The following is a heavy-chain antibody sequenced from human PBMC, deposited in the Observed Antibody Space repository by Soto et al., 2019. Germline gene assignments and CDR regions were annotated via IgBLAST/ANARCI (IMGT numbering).Heavy chain of an antibody. V-gene: IGHV3-48*02. D-gene: IGHD5-18*01. CDR2: ISSSSSTI. Sequence: EVQLVESGGGLVQPGGSLRLSCAASGFPFSSYSMNWVRQAPGKGLEWVSYISSSSSTIYYADSVKGRFTITRANAKNALYLQMNSLRDEDTAVYYCARGTAFGYWCQETLVTVSS. J-gene: IGHJ4*02. CDR1: GFPFSSYS. CDR3: ARGTAFGY.